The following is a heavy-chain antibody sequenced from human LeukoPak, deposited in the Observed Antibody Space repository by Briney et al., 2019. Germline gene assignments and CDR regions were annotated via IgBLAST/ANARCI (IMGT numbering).Heavy chain of an antibody. CDR3: AKGRTGFSYGYGIDY. J-gene: IGHJ4*02. CDR2: ISTSDGTT. Sequence: PGGSLRLSCAASGFTFDDYGMSWVRQAPGKGLEWVSSISTSDGTTYYADSVKGRFTISRDNSKNTLYLQMNSLRAEDAAIYYCAKGRTGFSYGYGIDYWGQGTLVTVSS. V-gene: IGHV3-23*01. CDR1: GFTFDDYG. D-gene: IGHD5-18*01.